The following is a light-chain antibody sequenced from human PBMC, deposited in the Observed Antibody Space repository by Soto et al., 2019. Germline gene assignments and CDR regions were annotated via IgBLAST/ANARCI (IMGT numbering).Light chain of an antibody. CDR2: GVS. J-gene: IGLJ3*02. V-gene: IGLV2-14*01. CDR3: SSFTSANTRV. Sequence: QSALTQPASVSGSPGQSIAISCTGSGSDVGGYNYVSWYQQHPGKAPKLIIYGVSHRPSGVSPRFSASRSAYTASLTISGIQHEDEADYYCSSFTSANTRVFGGGTKLTVL. CDR1: GSDVGGYNY.